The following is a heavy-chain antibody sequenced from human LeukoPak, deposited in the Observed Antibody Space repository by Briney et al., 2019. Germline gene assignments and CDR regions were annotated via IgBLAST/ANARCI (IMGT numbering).Heavy chain of an antibody. J-gene: IGHJ4*02. Sequence: GGSLRLSCAVSGFIVSSNHMNWVRQAPGKGLEWVSVIYSGGYSGGGPFYADSVKGRVTTSSDRSKNTLFLQMNSLRAEDTAVYYCARDVYGDGYNSFDYWGLGILVTVSS. CDR3: ARDVYGDGYNSFDY. D-gene: IGHD5-24*01. CDR1: GFIVSSNH. CDR2: IYSGGYSGGGP. V-gene: IGHV3-66*01.